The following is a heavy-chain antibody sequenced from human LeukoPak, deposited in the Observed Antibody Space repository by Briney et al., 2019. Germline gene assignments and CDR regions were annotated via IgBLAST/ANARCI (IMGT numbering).Heavy chain of an antibody. J-gene: IGHJ4*02. Sequence: GGSLRLSCAASGFTFSSYGMHWVRQAPGKGLEWVAVISYDGSNKYYADSVKGRFTISRDNSKNTLYLQMNSLRAEDTAVYYCAKDRRDGYNSLGYWGQGTLVTVPS. V-gene: IGHV3-30*18. CDR1: GFTFSSYG. D-gene: IGHD5-24*01. CDR2: ISYDGSNK. CDR3: AKDRRDGYNSLGY.